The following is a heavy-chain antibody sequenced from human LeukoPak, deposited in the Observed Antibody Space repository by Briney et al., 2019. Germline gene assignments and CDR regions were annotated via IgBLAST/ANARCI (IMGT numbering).Heavy chain of an antibody. CDR1: GYSISSGYY. CDR3: ARLMASSSWYFDY. J-gene: IGHJ4*02. D-gene: IGHD6-13*01. V-gene: IGHV4-38-2*02. CDR2: IYHSGST. Sequence: SETLSLTCTVSGYSISSGYYWGWIRQPLGKGLEWIGSIYHSGSTYYNPSLKSRVTISVDTSKNQFSLKLSSVTAADTAVYYCARLMASSSWYFDYWGQGTLVTVSS.